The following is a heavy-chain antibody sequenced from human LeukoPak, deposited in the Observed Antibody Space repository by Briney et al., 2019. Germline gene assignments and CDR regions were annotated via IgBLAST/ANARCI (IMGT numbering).Heavy chain of an antibody. V-gene: IGHV3-23*01. CDR2: ITGGRYAT. J-gene: IGHJ4*02. CDR1: GFSFSSFA. Sequence: QTGGSLRLSCAASGFSFSSFAMTWVRQAPGKGLEWVSSITGGRYATYNTDSVKGRFTISRDNAKNTLYLQISSLRAEDTAVYYCAKAVLTGYYLDSWGQGTLVTVSS. CDR3: AKAVLTGYYLDS. D-gene: IGHD3-9*01.